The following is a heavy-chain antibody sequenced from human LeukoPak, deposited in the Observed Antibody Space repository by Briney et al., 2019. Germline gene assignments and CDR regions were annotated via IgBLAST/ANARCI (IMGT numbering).Heavy chain of an antibody. V-gene: IGHV1-69*04. Sequence: SVKVSCKASGGTFSSYAISWVRQAPGQGLEWMGRIIPTLGIANYAQKFQGRVTITADKSTSTAYMELSSLRSEDTAVYYCASTTGEAARPRCFDYWGQGTLVTVSS. CDR1: GGTFSSYA. CDR2: IIPTLGIA. J-gene: IGHJ4*02. D-gene: IGHD6-6*01. CDR3: ASTTGEAARPRCFDY.